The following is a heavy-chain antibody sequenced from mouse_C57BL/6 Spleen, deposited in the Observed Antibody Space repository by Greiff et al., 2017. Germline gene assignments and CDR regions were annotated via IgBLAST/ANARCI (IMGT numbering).Heavy chain of an antibody. CDR1: GYTFTSYG. CDR3: AREDGYYPY. J-gene: IGHJ2*01. CDR2: IYPRSGNT. Sequence: VKLMESGAELARPGASVKLSCKASGYTFTSYGISWVKQRTGQGLEWIGEIYPRSGNTYYNEKFKGKATLTADKSSSTAYMELRSLTSEDSAVYFCAREDGYYPYWGQGTTLTVSS. V-gene: IGHV1-81*01. D-gene: IGHD2-3*01.